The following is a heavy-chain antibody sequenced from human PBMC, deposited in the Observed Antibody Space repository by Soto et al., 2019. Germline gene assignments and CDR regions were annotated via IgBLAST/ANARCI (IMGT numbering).Heavy chain of an antibody. CDR1: GGSISSYY. CDR2: IYYSVST. CDR3: ARGHSSGWIDAFDI. J-gene: IGHJ3*02. D-gene: IGHD6-19*01. V-gene: IGHV4-59*01. Sequence: SETLSLTCTVSGGSISSYYWSWIRQPPGKGLELIGYIYYSVSTNYNPSLKSRVTISVDTSKNQFSLKLSSVTAADTAVYYCARGHSSGWIDAFDIWGQGTMVTVSS.